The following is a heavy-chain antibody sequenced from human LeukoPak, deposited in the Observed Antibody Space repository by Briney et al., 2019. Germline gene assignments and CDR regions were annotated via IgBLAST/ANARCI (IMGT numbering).Heavy chain of an antibody. CDR2: IKSKTDGGTT. V-gene: IGHV3-15*01. CDR3: TSGSDIVVAPAATPDAFDI. J-gene: IGHJ3*02. CDR1: GFTFSNAW. Sequence: GGSLRLSCAASGFTFSNAWMGWVRQAPGKGLEWVGRIKSKTDGGTTDYAAPVKGRFTISRDDSKNTLYLQMNSLKTEDTAVYYCTSGSDIVVAPAATPDAFDIWGQGTMVTVSS. D-gene: IGHD2-2*01.